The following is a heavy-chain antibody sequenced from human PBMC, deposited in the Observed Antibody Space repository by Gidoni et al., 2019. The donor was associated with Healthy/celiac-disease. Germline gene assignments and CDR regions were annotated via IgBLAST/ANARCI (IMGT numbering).Heavy chain of an antibody. V-gene: IGHV4-34*01. Sequence: QVQLQQWGAGLFKPSETLYLTCAVYGGSFSGYYWSWIRQPPGKGLEWIGEINHSGSTNYNPSLKSRVTISVDTSKNQFSLKLSSVTAADTAVYYCARTSVVAASLYDLDYWGQGTLVTVSS. D-gene: IGHD2-15*01. CDR1: GGSFSGYY. CDR2: INHSGST. CDR3: ARTSVVAASLYDLDY. J-gene: IGHJ4*02.